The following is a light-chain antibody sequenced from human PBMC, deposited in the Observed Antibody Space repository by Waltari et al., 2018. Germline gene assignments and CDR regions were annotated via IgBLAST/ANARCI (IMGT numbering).Light chain of an antibody. CDR2: VNSDGSH. J-gene: IGLJ3*02. CDR1: SGHSSNV. V-gene: IGLV4-69*01. Sequence: QLVLTQSPSASASLCASVKLTCTLSSGHSSNVVAWHQQQPEKGPRYLMKVNSDGSHSKGDDIPDRFSGSSSGAERYLTISSLQSEDEADYYCQTGGHGTWVFGGGTKLTVL. CDR3: QTGGHGTWV.